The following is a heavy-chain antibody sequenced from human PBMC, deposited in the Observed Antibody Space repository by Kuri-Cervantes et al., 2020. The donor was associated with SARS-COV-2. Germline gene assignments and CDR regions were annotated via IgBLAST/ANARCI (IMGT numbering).Heavy chain of an antibody. CDR1: GGSISSYY. CDR3: ARDPSRGVRWSGYPNYFDY. J-gene: IGHJ4*02. D-gene: IGHD3-3*01. V-gene: IGHV4-59*12. CDR2: IYYSGST. Sequence: GSLRLYCTVSGGSISSYYWSWIRQPPGKGLEWIGYIYYSGSTNYNPSLKSRVTISVDTSKNQFSLKLSSVTAADTAVYYCARDPSRGVRWSGYPNYFDYWGQGTLVTVSS.